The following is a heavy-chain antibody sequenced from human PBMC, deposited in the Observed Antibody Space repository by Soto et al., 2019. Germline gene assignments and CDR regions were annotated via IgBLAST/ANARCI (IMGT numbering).Heavy chain of an antibody. CDR3: ARGRYCLTGRCFPNWFDS. Sequence: SETLSLTCSVSGDSISNLDYFWAWIRQPPGQALEYIGYIYKSATTYYNPSFESRVAISVDTSKSQFSLNVTSVTAADTAVYFCARGRYCLTGRCFPNWFDSWGQGALVTRLL. J-gene: IGHJ5*01. CDR2: IYKSATT. CDR1: GDSISNLDYF. V-gene: IGHV4-30-4*01. D-gene: IGHD7-27*01.